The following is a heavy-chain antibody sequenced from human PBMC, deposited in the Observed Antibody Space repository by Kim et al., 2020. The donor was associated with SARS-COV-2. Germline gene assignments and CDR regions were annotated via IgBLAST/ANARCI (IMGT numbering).Heavy chain of an antibody. CDR1: GFTFGTYS. V-gene: IGHV3-48*04. Sequence: GGSLRLSCEGSGFTFGTYSMNWVRQAPGKGLEWVSYMRSSDSTTAYADSVKGRFTISSDTAKNSLYLQMNSLRVEDTAVYYCARDVAYAFDIWGQGTMVTVSS. CDR2: MRSSDSTT. CDR3: ARDVAYAFDI. J-gene: IGHJ3*02.